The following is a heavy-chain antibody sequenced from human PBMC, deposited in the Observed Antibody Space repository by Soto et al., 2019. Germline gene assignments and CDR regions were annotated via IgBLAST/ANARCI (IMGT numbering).Heavy chain of an antibody. CDR3: ARGMDRNWFDP. V-gene: IGHV3-33*01. CDR1: GFTFSSYG. CDR2: IWYDGSNK. J-gene: IGHJ5*02. Sequence: GGSLRLSCAASGFTFSSYGMHWVRQAPGKGLEWVAVIWYDGSNKYYADSVKGRFTISRDNSKNTLYLQMNSLRAEDTAVYYCARGMDRNWFDPWGQGTLVTVSS.